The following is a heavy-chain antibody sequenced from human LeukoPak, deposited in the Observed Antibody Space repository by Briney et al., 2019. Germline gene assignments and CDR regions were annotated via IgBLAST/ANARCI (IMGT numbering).Heavy chain of an antibody. CDR1: GGSISSYY. CDR2: IYYSGST. CDR3: ARDSSRVLLPDY. Sequence: SETLSLTCTVSGGSISSYYWSWVRQPPGKGLEWIGYIYYSGSTDYNPSLKSRVTMSVDTSKNQFSLKLSSVTAADTAVYYCARDSSRVLLPDYWGQGTLVTVSS. D-gene: IGHD2-15*01. J-gene: IGHJ4*02. V-gene: IGHV4-59*12.